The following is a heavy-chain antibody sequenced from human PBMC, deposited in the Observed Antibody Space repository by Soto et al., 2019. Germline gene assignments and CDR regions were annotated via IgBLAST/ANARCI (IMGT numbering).Heavy chain of an antibody. D-gene: IGHD2-15*01. CDR2: IYPGDSDT. CDR1: GYSFTSFW. V-gene: IGHV5-51*01. Sequence: PGESLKISCKGSGYSFTSFWIGWVRQMPGKGLEWMGIIYPGDSDTRYSPSFQGQVTISADKSISTAYLQWSSLKASDTAMYYCARRYCSGGSCSSGMDVWGKGTTVTVSS. CDR3: ARRYCSGGSCSSGMDV. J-gene: IGHJ6*04.